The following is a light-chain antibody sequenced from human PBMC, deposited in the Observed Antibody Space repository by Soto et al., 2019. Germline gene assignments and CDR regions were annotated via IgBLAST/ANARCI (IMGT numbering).Light chain of an antibody. CDR3: QQHGASIT. CDR1: QSVASN. Sequence: EIVMTQSPATLSVSPGERATLSCRASQSVASNLAWYQQKPGQAPRLLIYGASTRATGIPARFSGSGSGTEFTLTISSLQSEDFAVYYCQQHGASITFGGGTRVENK. V-gene: IGKV3-15*01. J-gene: IGKJ4*01. CDR2: GAS.